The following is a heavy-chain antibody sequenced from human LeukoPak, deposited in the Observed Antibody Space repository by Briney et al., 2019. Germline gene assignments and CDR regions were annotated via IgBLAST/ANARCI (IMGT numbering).Heavy chain of an antibody. J-gene: IGHJ4*02. D-gene: IGHD2-2*02. CDR1: GFTFSSYA. Sequence: PGGSLRLSCAASGFTFSSYAMSWVRQAPGKGLEWVSGISGSGGSTYYADSVKGRFTISRDNSKNTLYLQMSSLRAEDTAVYYCVKDFDIVVVPAAIGAAGDYWGQGTLVTVSS. V-gene: IGHV3-23*01. CDR3: VKDFDIVVVPAAIGAAGDY. CDR2: ISGSGGST.